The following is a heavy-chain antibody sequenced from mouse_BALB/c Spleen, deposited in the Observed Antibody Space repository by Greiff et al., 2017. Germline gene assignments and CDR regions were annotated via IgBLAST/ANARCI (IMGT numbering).Heavy chain of an antibody. CDR3: ARDNGDGYPFAY. J-gene: IGHJ3*01. CDR1: GYSITSGYY. CDR2: ISYDGSN. Sequence: EVQLVESGPGLVKPSQSLSLTCSVTGYSITSGYYWNWIRQFPGNKLEWMGYISYDGSNNYNPSLKNRISITRDTSKNQFFLKLNSVTTEDTATYYCARDNGDGYPFAYWGQGTLVTVSA. V-gene: IGHV3-6*02. D-gene: IGHD2-3*01.